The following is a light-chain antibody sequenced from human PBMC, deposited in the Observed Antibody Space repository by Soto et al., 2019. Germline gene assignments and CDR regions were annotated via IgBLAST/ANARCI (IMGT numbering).Light chain of an antibody. CDR2: DVS. J-gene: IGKJ1*01. CDR1: QSISNW. V-gene: IGKV1-5*01. CDR3: QQSYSRVT. Sequence: DIQMTQSPSTLSASVGDRVTITCRASQSISNWLAWYQQKPGKAPTLLIYDVSRLESGVPSRFSGSRSGTDFTLTISSLQPEDFATYYCQQSYSRVTFGQGTKVDI.